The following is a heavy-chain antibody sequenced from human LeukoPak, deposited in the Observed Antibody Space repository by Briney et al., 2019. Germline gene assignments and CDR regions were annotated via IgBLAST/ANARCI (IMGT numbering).Heavy chain of an antibody. Sequence: PGGSLRLSCAASGVTFSSYNMNWVRQAPGKGLEWVSSISSSSSYIYYADSVKGRFTISRDNAKNSLYLQMNSLRAEDTAVYYCARAMYGDPYYFDYWGQGTLVTVSS. CDR2: ISSSSSYI. D-gene: IGHD4-17*01. CDR1: GVTFSSYN. CDR3: ARAMYGDPYYFDY. V-gene: IGHV3-21*01. J-gene: IGHJ4*02.